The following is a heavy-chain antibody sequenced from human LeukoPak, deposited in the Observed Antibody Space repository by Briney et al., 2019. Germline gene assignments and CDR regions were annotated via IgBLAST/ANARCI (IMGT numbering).Heavy chain of an antibody. D-gene: IGHD3-22*01. CDR1: GFTFSSYG. J-gene: IGHJ4*02. Sequence: PGGSLRLSCAASGFTFSSYGMSWVRQAPGKGLEWVSAIGGRDGSTYYADSVKGRFTISRDNSKNTLYLQMNSLRAEDTAVYYGAKDHSSAYYAYYFDNWGQGTLVTVSS. CDR2: IGGRDGST. V-gene: IGHV3-23*01. CDR3: AKDHSSAYYAYYFDN.